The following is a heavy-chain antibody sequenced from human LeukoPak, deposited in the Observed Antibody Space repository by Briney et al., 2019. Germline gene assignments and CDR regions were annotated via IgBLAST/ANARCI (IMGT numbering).Heavy chain of an antibody. CDR1: GDSITNGGLY. Sequence: SETLSLTCAVSGDSITNGGLYWSWIRQFPGKGLEWVGFTSYSGSTYYNPSLRSRAILSLDTSKNHSSLNLTSVTAADTALYYCAREGGTDPFDLWGQGTLVTVSS. CDR3: AREGGTDPFDL. CDR2: TSYSGST. V-gene: IGHV4-31*11. J-gene: IGHJ4*02. D-gene: IGHD3-16*01.